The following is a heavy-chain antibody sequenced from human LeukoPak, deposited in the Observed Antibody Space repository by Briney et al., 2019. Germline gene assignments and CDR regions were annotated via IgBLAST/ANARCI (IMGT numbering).Heavy chain of an antibody. CDR3: ARDIAAAGNNWFDP. V-gene: IGHV3-21*01. J-gene: IGHJ5*02. CDR2: ISSSSSYI. Sequence: GGSLRLSCAASGFTFSSYNMNWVRQAPGKGLEWVSSISSSSSYIYYADSVKGRFTISRDNAKNSLYLQMNSLRAEDTAVYYCARDIAAAGNNWFDPWGQGTLVTVSS. D-gene: IGHD6-13*01. CDR1: GFTFSSYN.